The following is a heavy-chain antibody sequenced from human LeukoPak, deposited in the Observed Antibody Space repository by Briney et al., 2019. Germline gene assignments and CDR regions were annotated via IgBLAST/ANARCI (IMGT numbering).Heavy chain of an antibody. CDR1: GFTFDDYA. CDR3: AKDQSAGVFDY. D-gene: IGHD6-13*01. CDR2: ISWNSGSI. V-gene: IGHV3-9*01. J-gene: IGHJ4*02. Sequence: PGRSLRLSCAASGFTFDDYAMRWVRQAPGKGLEWVSGISWNSGSIGYADSVKGRFTISRDNAKNSLYLQMNSLRAEVTALYYCAKDQSAGVFDYWGQGTLVTVSS.